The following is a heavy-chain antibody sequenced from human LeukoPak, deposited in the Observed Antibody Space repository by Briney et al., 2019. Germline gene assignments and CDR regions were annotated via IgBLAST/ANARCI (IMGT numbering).Heavy chain of an antibody. V-gene: IGHV4-61*02. CDR3: ASGRVSGTEDDAFDI. J-gene: IGHJ3*02. CDR1: GGSISSGSYY. CDR2: IYTSGST. Sequence: PSQTLSLTCTVSGGSISSGSYYWSWIRQPAGKGLEWIGRIYTSGSTNYNPSLKSRVTISVDTSKNQFSLKLSPVTAADTAVCYCASGRVSGTEDDAFDIWGQGTMVTVSS. D-gene: IGHD6-13*01.